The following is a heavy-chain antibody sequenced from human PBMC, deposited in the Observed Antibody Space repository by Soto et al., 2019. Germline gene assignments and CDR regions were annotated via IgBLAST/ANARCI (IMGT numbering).Heavy chain of an antibody. J-gene: IGHJ4*02. CDR2: IGGYKGNT. V-gene: IGHV1-18*01. D-gene: IGHD5-18*01. CDR3: APHTLDTGMPSGY. CDR1: GYTFTSYG. Sequence: ASVKVACKASGYTFTSYGSSWVRKAPGQGLEWMGWIGGYKGNTNYAQKLQGRVTLTTDTSTSTAYMELRSLRSDDTAVYYCAPHTLDTGMPSGYWGQGTLVTVSS.